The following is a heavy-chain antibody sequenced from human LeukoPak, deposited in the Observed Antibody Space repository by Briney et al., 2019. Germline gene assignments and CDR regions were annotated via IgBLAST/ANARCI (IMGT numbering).Heavy chain of an antibody. V-gene: IGHV1-18*01. Sequence: GASVKVSCKPSGYTFTSYTISWVRQAPGQRLEWVGWISAYNGNTRYAEELQGRITMTTDTSRTTAYMELRSLTSDDTAIYYCARGAGQLELLDYWGRGTLVTVSS. D-gene: IGHD1-1*01. J-gene: IGHJ4*02. CDR1: GYTFTSYT. CDR2: ISAYNGNT. CDR3: ARGAGQLELLDY.